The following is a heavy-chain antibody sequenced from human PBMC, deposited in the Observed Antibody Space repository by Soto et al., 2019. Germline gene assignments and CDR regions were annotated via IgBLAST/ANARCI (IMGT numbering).Heavy chain of an antibody. CDR3: AREGGNRYYDYGMDV. D-gene: IGHD1-26*01. J-gene: IGHJ6*02. Sequence: XPINPLTCAVAGGSVFSIGAPWNFQKQSPSRGLEWLGRTYYRPKWYNDYAVSVKSRITINPDTSKNQFSLQLNSVTPEDTAVYYCAREGGNRYYDYGMDVWGQGTTV. CDR1: GGSVFSIGAP. CDR2: TYYRPKWYN. V-gene: IGHV6-1*01.